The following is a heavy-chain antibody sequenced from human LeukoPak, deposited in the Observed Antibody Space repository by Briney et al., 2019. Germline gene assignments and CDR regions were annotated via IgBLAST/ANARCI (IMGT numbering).Heavy chain of an antibody. D-gene: IGHD5-18*01. CDR1: GGSIRSSYYY. CDR2: IYDSGST. CDR3: ASQTGYSYGSLYYFDY. V-gene: IGHV4-39*07. J-gene: IGHJ4*02. Sequence: SETLSLTCTVSGGSIRSSYYYWGWIRQPPGKGLEWIGSIYDSGSTYYNPSLKSRVTISVDTSKNQFSLKLSSVTAADTAVYYCASQTGYSYGSLYYFDYWGQGTLVTVSS.